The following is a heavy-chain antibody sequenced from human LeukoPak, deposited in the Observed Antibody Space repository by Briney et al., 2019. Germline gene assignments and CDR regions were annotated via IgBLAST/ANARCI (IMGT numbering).Heavy chain of an antibody. V-gene: IGHV1-3*01. CDR2: INAGNGNT. CDR3: ARGRTVTNDFDL. D-gene: IGHD4-17*01. Sequence: GASVKVSCKASGYTFTTYAMHWVRQAPGQRLEWMGWINAGNGNTKYSQKFQGRVTITRDTSANTAYMELSSLRSEDTAVYYCARGRTVTNDFDLWGRGTLLTVSS. J-gene: IGHJ2*01. CDR1: GYTFTTYA.